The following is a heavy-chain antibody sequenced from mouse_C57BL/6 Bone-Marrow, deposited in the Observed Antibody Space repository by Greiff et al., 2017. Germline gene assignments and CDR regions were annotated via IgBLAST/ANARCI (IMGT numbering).Heavy chain of an antibody. Sequence: EVQLQHSVAELVRPGASVKLSCTASGFNIKNTYMHWVKQRPEQGLEWIGRIDPANGNTKYAPKFQGKATITADTTSNTAYLQLSSLTSEDTAIYCCARSGTTVVATDWYFDVWGTGTTVTVSS. CDR1: GFNIKNTY. V-gene: IGHV14-3*01. CDR2: IDPANGNT. D-gene: IGHD1-1*01. J-gene: IGHJ1*03. CDR3: ARSGTTVVATDWYFDV.